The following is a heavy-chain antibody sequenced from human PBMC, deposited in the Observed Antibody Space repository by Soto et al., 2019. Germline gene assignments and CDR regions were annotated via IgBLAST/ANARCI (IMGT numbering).Heavy chain of an antibody. CDR1: GFTFSSYA. CDR2: ISGSGGST. CDR3: AKAWLAVRGEPPAD. J-gene: IGHJ4*02. Sequence: EVQLLESGGGLVQPGGSLRLSCAASGFTFSSYAMSWVRQAPGKGLEWVSAISGSGGSTYYADSVKGRFTISRDNSKNTLFLQMNSLRAEDTAVYYCAKAWLAVRGEPPADWGQGTLVTVSS. D-gene: IGHD3-10*01. V-gene: IGHV3-23*01.